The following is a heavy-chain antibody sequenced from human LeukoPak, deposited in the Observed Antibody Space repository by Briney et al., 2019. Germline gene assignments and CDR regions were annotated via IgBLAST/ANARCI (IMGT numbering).Heavy chain of an antibody. CDR2: INHSGST. CDR3: ARPVGYDSSGYYLDAFDI. CDR1: GGSFSGYY. D-gene: IGHD3-22*01. V-gene: IGHV4-34*01. J-gene: IGHJ3*02. Sequence: SETLSLTCAVYGGSFSGYYWSWLRQPPGKGLEWIGEINHSGSTNYNPSLKSRVTISVDTSKNQFSLKLSSVTAADTAVYYCARPVGYDSSGYYLDAFDIWGQGTMVTVSS.